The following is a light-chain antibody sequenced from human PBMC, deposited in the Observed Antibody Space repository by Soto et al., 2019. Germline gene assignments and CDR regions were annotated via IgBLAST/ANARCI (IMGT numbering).Light chain of an antibody. Sequence: QSALAQPASVSGSPGQSVTISCTGSSSDVGLYNYVSWFQHHPGKAPKLMIYDVTNRPSGVSNRFSGSKSGNTASLTISGLQPEDEADYYCTSYTSSSTLLYVFGTGTKLTVL. CDR1: SSDVGLYNY. V-gene: IGLV2-14*03. CDR2: DVT. CDR3: TSYTSSSTLLYV. J-gene: IGLJ1*01.